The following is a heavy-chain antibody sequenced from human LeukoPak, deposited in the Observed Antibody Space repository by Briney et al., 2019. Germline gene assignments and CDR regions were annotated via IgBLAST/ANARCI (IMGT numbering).Heavy chain of an antibody. CDR2: INPTGGST. V-gene: IGHV1-46*01. Sequence: RASVKVSCKASGYTFTSYFIHWVRQAPGQGLEWMGIINPTGGSTTYAQKFKGRVTMTRDTSTSTVSMELSSLISDDTAVYYCARDPMTAGTDYYFDYWGQGTLVTVSS. J-gene: IGHJ4*02. CDR1: GYTFTSYF. D-gene: IGHD2-21*02. CDR3: ARDPMTAGTDYYFDY.